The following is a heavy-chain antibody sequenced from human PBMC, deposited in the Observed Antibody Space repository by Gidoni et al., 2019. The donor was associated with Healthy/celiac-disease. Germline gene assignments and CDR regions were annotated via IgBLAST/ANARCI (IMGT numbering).Heavy chain of an antibody. D-gene: IGHD4-17*01. J-gene: IGHJ6*02. CDR2: SIPIFVTA. CDR3: ARARKPMTTVTPGGMDV. Sequence: QVQLVQSGAEVKKHGSSVKVSCKASGGTFSSYAISWVGHAPGQGLDWMGGSIPIFVTANYAQKFQGRGTMTAYKSTSTAYMELSSLRSEDTAVYYCARARKPMTTVTPGGMDVWGQGTTVTVSS. V-gene: IGHV1-69*06. CDR1: GGTFSSYA.